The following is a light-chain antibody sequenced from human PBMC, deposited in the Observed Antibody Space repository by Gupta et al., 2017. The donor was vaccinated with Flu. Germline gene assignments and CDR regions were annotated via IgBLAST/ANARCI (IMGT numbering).Light chain of an antibody. Sequence: IALTQSPGPLSLSPGERATLSCMASQSVSDTYLAWYQQKPGQTPRLLVYGASSRATGIPDRFSGSGSGTDFTLTISRLEPEDFAVYYCQQYGNSPRTFGQGTKVEI. V-gene: IGKV3-20*01. CDR2: GAS. CDR3: QQYGNSPRT. CDR1: QSVSDTY. J-gene: IGKJ1*01.